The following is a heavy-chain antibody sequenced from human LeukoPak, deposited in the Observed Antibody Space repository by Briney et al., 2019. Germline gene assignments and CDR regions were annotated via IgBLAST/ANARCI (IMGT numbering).Heavy chain of an antibody. Sequence: ASVKVSCKASGYTFTGYYMHWVRQAPGQGLEWMGWMNPNSGNTGYAQKFQGRVTMTRNTSISTAYMELSSLRSEDTAAYYCARGIAAAGPDYWGQGTLVTVSS. CDR1: GYTFTGYY. V-gene: IGHV1-8*02. CDR3: ARGIAAAGPDY. CDR2: MNPNSGNT. D-gene: IGHD6-13*01. J-gene: IGHJ4*02.